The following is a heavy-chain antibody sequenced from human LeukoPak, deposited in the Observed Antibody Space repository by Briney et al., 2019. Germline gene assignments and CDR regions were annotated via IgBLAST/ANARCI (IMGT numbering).Heavy chain of an antibody. CDR1: DYSISSGYY. CDR2: IYHSGST. CDR3: ARVQGHSYDSNGYYRYFDY. Sequence: PSETLSPTCAVSDYSISSGYYWGWIRQSPGKGLEWIGSIYHSGSTYYNPSLKSRVTISVDTSKNEFSLKLSSVTVADTAVYFCARVQGHSYDSNGYYRYFDYWGQGTLVTVSS. V-gene: IGHV4-38-2*01. J-gene: IGHJ4*02. D-gene: IGHD3-22*01.